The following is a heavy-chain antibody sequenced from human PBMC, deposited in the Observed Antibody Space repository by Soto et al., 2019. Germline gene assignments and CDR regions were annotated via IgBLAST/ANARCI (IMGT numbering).Heavy chain of an antibody. Sequence: SETLSLTCTVSGGSISSSTYYWGWIRQPPGKGLEWIANIYYSGSTYYNPSLKSRVTISVDTSKNQFSLKLNSVTAADTAVYYCARSNSGYYKWFDPWGQGTLVTVSS. CDR3: ARSNSGYYKWFDP. J-gene: IGHJ5*02. CDR2: IYYSGST. V-gene: IGHV4-39*01. D-gene: IGHD3-22*01. CDR1: GGSISSSTYY.